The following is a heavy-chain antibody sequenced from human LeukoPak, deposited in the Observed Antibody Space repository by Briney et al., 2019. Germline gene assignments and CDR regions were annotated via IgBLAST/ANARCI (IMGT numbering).Heavy chain of an antibody. V-gene: IGHV1-69*13. CDR3: ARAERPIVVVPAAIRDYYYMDV. Sequence: SVKVSCKASGGTFSSYAISWVRQAPGQGLEWMGGIIPIFGTANYAQKFQGRVTITADESTSTAYMELSSLRSEDTAVYYCARAERPIVVVPAAIRDYYYMDVWGKGTTVTVSS. D-gene: IGHD2-2*02. CDR1: GGTFSSYA. CDR2: IIPIFGTA. J-gene: IGHJ6*03.